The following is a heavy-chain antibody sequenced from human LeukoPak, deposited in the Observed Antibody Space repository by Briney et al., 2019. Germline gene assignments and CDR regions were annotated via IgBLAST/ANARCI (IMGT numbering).Heavy chain of an antibody. CDR1: GYTFTSYG. D-gene: IGHD3-3*01. Sequence: ASVKVSCKASGYTFTSYGISWVRQAPGQGLEWMGWISAYNGNTNYAQKLQGRVTMTTDTSTSTAYMELRSLRSDDTAVYYCARDSLISYRGGYYKVNWFDPWGQGTLVTVSS. CDR2: ISAYNGNT. CDR3: ARDSLISYRGGYYKVNWFDP. V-gene: IGHV1-18*01. J-gene: IGHJ5*02.